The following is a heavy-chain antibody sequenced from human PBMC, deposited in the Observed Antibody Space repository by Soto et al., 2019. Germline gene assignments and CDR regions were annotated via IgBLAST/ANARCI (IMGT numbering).Heavy chain of an antibody. CDR2: IYYSGST. V-gene: IGHV4-30-4*01. J-gene: IGHJ6*02. CDR1: GGSISSGDYY. D-gene: IGHD3-3*01. Sequence: QVQLQESGPGLVKPSQTLSLTCTVSGGSISSGDYYWSWIRQPPGKGLEWIGYIYYSGSTYYNPSLKSRVTISVDTSKNQFSLKLSSVTAADTAVYYCARVGYDFWSGYYPRNGMDVWGQGTTVTVSS. CDR3: ARVGYDFWSGYYPRNGMDV.